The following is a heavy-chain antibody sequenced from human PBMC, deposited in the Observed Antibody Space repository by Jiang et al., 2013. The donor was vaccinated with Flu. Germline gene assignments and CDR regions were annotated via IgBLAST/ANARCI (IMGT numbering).Heavy chain of an antibody. CDR2: IYWDDDK. Sequence: PTPDPHADLHLLWVLTQHVVEWVWAGSVSPHGKALEWLALIYWDDDKRYSPSLKSRLTITKDTSKNQVVLTMTNMDPVDTATYYCAHSIVSGGWYVNYYYYMDVWGKGTTVTVSS. J-gene: IGHJ6*03. CDR1: VLTQHVVEWV. D-gene: IGHD6-19*01. V-gene: IGHV2-5*02. CDR3: AHSIVSGGWYVNYYYYMDV.